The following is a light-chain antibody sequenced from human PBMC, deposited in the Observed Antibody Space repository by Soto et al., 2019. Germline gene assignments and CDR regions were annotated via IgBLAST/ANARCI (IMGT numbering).Light chain of an antibody. CDR2: QDT. CDR1: ALPKQY. J-gene: IGLJ3*02. Sequence: SYELTQPPSVSVSPGQTARITCSGDALPKQYAYWYQQKPGQAPLLVIYQDTERPSGIPERFSGSSSGTTVTLTISGVQAEDEADYYCQSADSSGTYEVFGGGTKVTVL. V-gene: IGLV3-25*03. CDR3: QSADSSGTYEV.